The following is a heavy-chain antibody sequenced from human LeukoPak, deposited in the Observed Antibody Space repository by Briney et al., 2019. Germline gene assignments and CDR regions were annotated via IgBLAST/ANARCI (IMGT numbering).Heavy chain of an antibody. CDR2: ICSSGST. CDR3: SRVDPDSSSTLGVFDY. Sequence: SETLSLTCTVSGGSISSYYWSWIRKPPGKGLDRIGHICSSGSTNYNTSLKSPVTILVNTSKNQFSLKLSSVTAADTAVYYCSRVDPDSSSTLGVFDYWGQGTLVTVSS. J-gene: IGHJ4*02. V-gene: IGHV4-59*01. CDR1: GGSISSYY. D-gene: IGHD6-6*01.